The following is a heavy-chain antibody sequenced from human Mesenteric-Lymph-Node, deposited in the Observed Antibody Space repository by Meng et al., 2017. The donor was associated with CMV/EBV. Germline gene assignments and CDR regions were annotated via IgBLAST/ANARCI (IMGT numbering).Heavy chain of an antibody. Sequence: GESLKISCAASGFTFSDYRINWVRQAPGKGLEWVANINQDASEKYYVDSVKGRFTISRDNAKNSLYLQMNNLRAEDTAVYYCASSYIWGQGTTVTVSS. CDR1: GFTFSDYR. J-gene: IGHJ6*02. CDR3: ASSYI. D-gene: IGHD4-11*01. V-gene: IGHV3-7*01. CDR2: INQDASEK.